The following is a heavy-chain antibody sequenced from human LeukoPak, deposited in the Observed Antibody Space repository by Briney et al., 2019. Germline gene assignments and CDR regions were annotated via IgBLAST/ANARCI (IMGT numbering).Heavy chain of an antibody. CDR2: IYYSGST. D-gene: IGHD6-19*01. CDR1: GGSISSSSYY. J-gene: IGHJ3*02. V-gene: IGHV4-39*07. CDR3: ASTGYSSGWPDAFDI. Sequence: SETLSLTCTVSGGSISSSSYYWGWIRQPPGKGLEWIGSIYYSGSTYYNPSLKSRVTISVDTSKNQFSLKLSSVTAADTAVYYCASTGYSSGWPDAFDIWGQGTMVTVSS.